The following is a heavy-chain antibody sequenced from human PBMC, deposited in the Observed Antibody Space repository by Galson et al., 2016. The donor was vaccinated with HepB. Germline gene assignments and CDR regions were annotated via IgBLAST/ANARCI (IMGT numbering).Heavy chain of an antibody. CDR3: AKVATSGTDFSLYDH. D-gene: IGHD3-3*01. J-gene: IGHJ4*02. V-gene: IGHV3-11*01. CDR2: VSTSGRIV. Sequence: SLRLSCAASGFTFSDYYMSWIRQAPGKGLEWISYVSTSGRIVKYAGSVKGRFTISRDKAKDSLYLEMNSLTAEDTAVYYCAKVATSGTDFSLYDHWGQGTLVTVSS. CDR1: GFTFSDYY.